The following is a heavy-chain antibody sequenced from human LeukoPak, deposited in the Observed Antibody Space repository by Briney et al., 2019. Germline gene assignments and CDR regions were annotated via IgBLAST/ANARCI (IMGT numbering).Heavy chain of an antibody. Sequence: PSETLSLTCTVSGGSISSGGYYWSWIRQHPGKGLEWIGYIYYSGSAYYNPSLKSRVTISVDTSKNQFSLKLSSVTAADTTVYYCARVSQHYDILTGYYRLFDYWGQGTLVTASS. CDR2: IYYSGSA. CDR1: GGSISSGGYY. V-gene: IGHV4-31*03. CDR3: ARVSQHYDILTGYYRLFDY. D-gene: IGHD3-9*01. J-gene: IGHJ4*02.